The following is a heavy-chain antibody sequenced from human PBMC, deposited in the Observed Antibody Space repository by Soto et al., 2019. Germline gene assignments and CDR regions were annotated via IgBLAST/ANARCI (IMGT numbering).Heavy chain of an antibody. CDR3: ARGLLGFGRPSYFDY. Sequence: QVQLVQSGAEVKKPGASVTVSCKASGYIFTRYYMHWVRQAPGQGLEWMGIINPSGGSTSYTQKFQCRVTMNRDTSTSTVYMDLSSLRSEDTAVYYCARGLLGFGRPSYFDYWGQRTLVTVSP. D-gene: IGHD3-16*01. J-gene: IGHJ4*02. V-gene: IGHV1-46*01. CDR2: INPSGGST. CDR1: GYIFTRYY.